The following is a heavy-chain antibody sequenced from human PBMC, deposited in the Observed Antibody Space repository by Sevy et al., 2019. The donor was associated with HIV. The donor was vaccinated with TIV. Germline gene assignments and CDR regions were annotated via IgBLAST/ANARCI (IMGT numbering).Heavy chain of an antibody. CDR2: IYYSGST. Sequence: SETLSLTCTVSGDSISSYYWSWIRQPPGKGLEWIGYIYYSGSTNYNPSLKSRVAISKDTSKNQFSLKLSSVTAADTAVYYGARALQDYYYGMDVWGQGTTVTVSS. V-gene: IGHV4-59*01. J-gene: IGHJ6*02. CDR1: GDSISSYY. CDR3: ARALQDYYYGMDV.